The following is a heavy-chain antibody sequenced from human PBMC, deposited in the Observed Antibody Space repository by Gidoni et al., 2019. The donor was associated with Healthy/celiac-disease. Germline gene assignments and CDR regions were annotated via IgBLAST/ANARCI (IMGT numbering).Heavy chain of an antibody. CDR2: IKQDGSEK. CDR1: GFTFSSYW. D-gene: IGHD2-2*01. Sequence: EVQLVESGGGLVQPGGSLRLSCAASGFTFSSYWMSWVRQAPGKGLEGVANIKQDGSEKYYVDSVKGRFTISRDNAKNSLYLQMNSLRAEDTAVYYCARVAVVVPFSRVGYFDYWGQGTLVTVSS. CDR3: ARVAVVVPFSRVGYFDY. J-gene: IGHJ4*02. V-gene: IGHV3-7*03.